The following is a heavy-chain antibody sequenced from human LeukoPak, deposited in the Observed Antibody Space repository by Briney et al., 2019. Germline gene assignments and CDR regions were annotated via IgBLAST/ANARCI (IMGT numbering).Heavy chain of an antibody. Sequence: GGSLTLSCAASAFTSSSYWTHWVRHAPGKGLGWVSRIKSDGSSTSYAESVKGRFTISRDNDKNTLYLQMNSLRAEDTAVYYCARGQGIAVVFDYWGQGTLVTVSS. V-gene: IGHV3-74*01. J-gene: IGHJ4*02. CDR2: IKSDGSST. D-gene: IGHD6-19*01. CDR1: AFTSSSYW. CDR3: ARGQGIAVVFDY.